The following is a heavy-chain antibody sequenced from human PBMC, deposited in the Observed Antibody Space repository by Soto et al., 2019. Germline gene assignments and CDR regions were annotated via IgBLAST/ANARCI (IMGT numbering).Heavy chain of an antibody. D-gene: IGHD4-17*01. J-gene: IGHJ4*02. CDR1: GGSIGSVGYS. CDR3: ARYQTTVTSYDY. V-gene: IGHV4-30-2*01. CDR2: IYHSGST. Sequence: PSETLSLPCAVAGGSIGSVGYSWIWIRQPPGKGLEWIGYIYHSGSTYYNPSLKSRVTISVDRSKNQFSLKLSSVTAADTAVYYCARYQTTVTSYDYWGQGTLVTVSS.